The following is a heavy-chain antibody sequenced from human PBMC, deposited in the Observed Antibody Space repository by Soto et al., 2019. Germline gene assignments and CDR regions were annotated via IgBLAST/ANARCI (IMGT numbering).Heavy chain of an antibody. CDR3: AGPGGGGGWSRFEG. CDR1: GGSISSSGYY. J-gene: IGHJ4*02. CDR2: IFYSGST. V-gene: IGHV4-39*01. Sequence: QLQLQESGPGLVKPSETLSLTCNVSGGSISSSGYYWGWIRQPPGKGLEWIGNIFYSGSTYYNPSLKSRATISVDMSKDPLPLKLSLVAAADTSVYYCAGPGGGGGWSRFEGWGPGILVTVSS. D-gene: IGHD3-16*01.